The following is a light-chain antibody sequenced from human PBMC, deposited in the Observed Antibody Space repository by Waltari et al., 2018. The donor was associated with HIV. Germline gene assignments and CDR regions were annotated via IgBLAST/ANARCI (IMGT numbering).Light chain of an antibody. CDR1: QTVSNNY. J-gene: IGKJ2*01. Sequence: VLTQSPGTLSLSPGERATLSCRASQTVSNNYLAWYQQKPGQAPRLLSYGASSRATGIPDRFSGSGSGTDFTLTISRLEPEDFAVYYCQQFGTSYTFGQGTKLEVK. V-gene: IGKV3-20*01. CDR2: GAS. CDR3: QQFGTSYT.